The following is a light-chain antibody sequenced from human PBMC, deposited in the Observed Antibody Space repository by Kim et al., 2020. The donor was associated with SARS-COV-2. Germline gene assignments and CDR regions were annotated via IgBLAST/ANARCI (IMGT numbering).Light chain of an antibody. CDR3: AAWDDSLNGPV. V-gene: IGLV1-44*01. CDR2: GIN. Sequence: QLVLTQPPSASGTPGQRVTISCSGGSSNIGSNTVNWYQQLPGTAPKLLMYGINQRPSGVPDRFSGSKSGTSASLAISGLQSEDEADYYCAAWDDSLNGPVFGGGTQLTVL. CDR1: SSNIGSNT. J-gene: IGLJ3*02.